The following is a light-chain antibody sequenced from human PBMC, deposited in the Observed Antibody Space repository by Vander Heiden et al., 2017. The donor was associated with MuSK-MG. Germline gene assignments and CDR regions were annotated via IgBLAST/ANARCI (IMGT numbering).Light chain of an antibody. CDR1: QSVSNF. CDR2: DAS. Sequence: IVLTQSPATLSLSPGERATLSCRASQSVSNFLAWYQQKPGQTPRLLIYDASNRATGIPARFSGSGSGTDFTLTISSLEPEDFAVYYCQQRYNWPRLTFGGGTKVEIK. CDR3: QQRYNWPRLT. V-gene: IGKV3-11*01. J-gene: IGKJ4*01.